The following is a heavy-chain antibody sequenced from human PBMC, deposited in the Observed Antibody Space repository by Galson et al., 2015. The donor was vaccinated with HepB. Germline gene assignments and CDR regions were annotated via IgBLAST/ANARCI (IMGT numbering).Heavy chain of an antibody. CDR2: IYYTGIT. J-gene: IGHJ4*02. CDR1: GGSLSHYY. V-gene: IGHV4-59*01. D-gene: IGHD1-26*01. CDR3: ARGEPIDY. Sequence: ETLSLTCTVSGGSLSHYYWNWIRQSPGKGLEWIGYIYYTGITVYKPSLESRVTLSVDTSKNRVSLKLTSLTAADTAVYYCARGEPIDYWGQGTLVTVSS.